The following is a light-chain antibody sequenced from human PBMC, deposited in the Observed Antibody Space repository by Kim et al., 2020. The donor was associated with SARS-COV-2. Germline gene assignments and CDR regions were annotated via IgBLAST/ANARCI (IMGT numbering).Light chain of an antibody. Sequence: QSVVTQPPSASGSPGQSVTISCTGTSSDVGAYIYVSWYQQQAGKAPKLIIYEVNKRPSGVPDRFSGSKSGNTASLTVSGLQAEDEADYYCGAYAGSSSLFGGGTQLTVL. CDR2: EVN. V-gene: IGLV2-8*01. CDR1: SSDVGAYIY. CDR3: GAYAGSSSL. J-gene: IGLJ2*01.